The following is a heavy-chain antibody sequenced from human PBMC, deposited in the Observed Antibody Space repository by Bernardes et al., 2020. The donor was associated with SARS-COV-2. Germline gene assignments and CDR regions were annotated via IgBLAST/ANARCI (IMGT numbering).Heavy chain of an antibody. J-gene: IGHJ5*02. Sequence: SETLSLTCAVYGGSLSGFDWSWIRQPPGKGLEWIGEINHSGSTNYSPSLKSRVTISIDTSKNQFSLKLSSVTAADTAVYYCARGQVDISMMVVVFTGASFGFDRWGQGTLVTVSS. CDR2: INHSGST. V-gene: IGHV4-34*01. CDR1: GGSLSGFD. CDR3: ARGQVDISMMVVVFTGASFGFDR. D-gene: IGHD3-22*01.